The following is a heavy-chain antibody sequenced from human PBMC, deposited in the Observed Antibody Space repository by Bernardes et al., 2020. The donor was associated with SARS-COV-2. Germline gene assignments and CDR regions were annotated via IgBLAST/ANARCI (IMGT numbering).Heavy chain of an antibody. J-gene: IGHJ6*02. V-gene: IGHV4-31*03. CDR2: IYYSGST. CDR1: GGSISSGGYY. D-gene: IGHD6-13*01. CDR3: ARLSIAAAGHQNVYYYYYGMDV. Sequence: SETLSLTCTVSGGSISSGGYYWSWIRQHPGKGLEWIGYIYYSGSTYYNPSLKSRVTISVDTSKNQFSLKLSSVTAADTAVYYCARLSIAAAGHQNVYYYYYGMDVWGQGTTVTVSS.